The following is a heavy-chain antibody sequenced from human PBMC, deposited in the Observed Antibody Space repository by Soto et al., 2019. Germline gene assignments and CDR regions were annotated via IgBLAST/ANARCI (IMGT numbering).Heavy chain of an antibody. D-gene: IGHD3-22*01. CDR1: GDSISSGGYS. CDR2: IYYSGGT. V-gene: IGHV4-30-2*01. Sequence: QLQLRESGSGLVKPSQTLSLTCTVSGDSISSGGYSWNWIRQPPGKGLEWIGYIYYSGGTNYNPSLKDRVTITVDRSTNHFSLTLRSVTAADTAVYYCARDSRSGYYLEYWGQGTLVTVSS. CDR3: ARDSRSGYYLEY. J-gene: IGHJ4*02.